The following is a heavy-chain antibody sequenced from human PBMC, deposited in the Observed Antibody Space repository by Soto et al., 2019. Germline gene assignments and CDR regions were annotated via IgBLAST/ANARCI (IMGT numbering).Heavy chain of an antibody. Sequence: SETLSLTCTVSGGSITSDNYHWSWMRQPPGKGLEWIGCIYNTGRAYYNPSLKSRVTLSVDTSYNQFSLRLSSVTAADTAVYYCARQDKCSTSRCPPDFDYWGQGTLVTVSS. D-gene: IGHD2-2*01. CDR3: ARQDKCSTSRCPPDFDY. J-gene: IGHJ4*02. CDR2: IYNTGRA. CDR1: GGSITSDNYH. V-gene: IGHV4-39*01.